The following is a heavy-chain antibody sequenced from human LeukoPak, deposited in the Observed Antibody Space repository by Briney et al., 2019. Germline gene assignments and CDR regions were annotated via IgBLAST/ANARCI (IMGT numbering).Heavy chain of an antibody. J-gene: IGHJ4*02. D-gene: IGHD6-19*01. CDR1: GFTFSDHY. Sequence: PGGSLRLSCAASGFTFSDHYMDWVRQAPGKGLEWVGRTRNKANSYTTEYAASVKGRFTISREDSKNSLYLQMNSLKSEDTAVYYWARRYISGWYYFDYWGQGTLVTVSS. V-gene: IGHV3-72*01. CDR3: ARRYISGWYYFDY. CDR2: TRNKANSYTT.